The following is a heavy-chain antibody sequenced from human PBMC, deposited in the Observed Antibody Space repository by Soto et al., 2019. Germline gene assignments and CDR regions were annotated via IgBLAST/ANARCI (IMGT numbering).Heavy chain of an antibody. CDR2: VSQDGGKK. CDR3: VRDGSSGWNFDS. D-gene: IGHD6-19*01. CDR1: GFTFSSDW. J-gene: IGHJ4*02. V-gene: IGHV3-7*01. Sequence: GGSLSLSCEASGFTFSSDWMSWVRLAQGKGLEWVGNVSQDGGKKYLVDSVKGRFTISRDTAKNSLYLQLNSVRAEDTAVYYCVRDGSSGWNFDSWGQGTLVTVSS.